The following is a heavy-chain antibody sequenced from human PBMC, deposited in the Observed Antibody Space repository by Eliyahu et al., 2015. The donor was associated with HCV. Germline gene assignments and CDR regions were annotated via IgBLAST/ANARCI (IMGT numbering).Heavy chain of an antibody. V-gene: IGHV3-33*01. CDR2: IWYDGSNK. CDR1: GSIFSNYG. CDR3: AREEAYSAFDS. D-gene: IGHD4-11*01. Sequence: QVQLVESGGXVVQPGXSLRXSCAXSGSIFSNYGMHWXRQAPGKGLESXAVIWYDGSNKYYADSVKGRFAISRDNSQNILYLQINSXRAEDTAVYYCAREEAYSAFDSWGQGTLVTVSS. J-gene: IGHJ4*02.